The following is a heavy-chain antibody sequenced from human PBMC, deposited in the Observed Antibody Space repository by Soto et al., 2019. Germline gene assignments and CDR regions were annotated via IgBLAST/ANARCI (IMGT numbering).Heavy chain of an antibody. CDR3: ARPNLGATPDAFDI. V-gene: IGHV4-38-2*01. D-gene: IGHD1-26*01. Sequence: PSETLSLTCAVSGYSISSGYYWGWIRQPPGKGLEWIGSIYHSGSTYYNPSLKSRVTISVDTSKNQFSLKLSSVTAADTAVYYCARPNLGATPDAFDIWGPGTMVTVSS. CDR1: GYSISSGYY. CDR2: IYHSGST. J-gene: IGHJ3*02.